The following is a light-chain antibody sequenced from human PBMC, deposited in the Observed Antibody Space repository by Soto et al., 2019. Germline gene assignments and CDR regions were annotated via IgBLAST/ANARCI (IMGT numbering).Light chain of an antibody. CDR3: QQYNNWPRT. J-gene: IGKJ1*01. Sequence: IVMTQSPATLSLSPGERATLSCRASQSVNSNLAWYQQKAGQAPRLLIYGTSTRATGIPARFSGSGSGTDFTLTISSLQFKDFAVYYCQQYNNWPRTFGQGTKVDIK. V-gene: IGKV3-15*01. CDR2: GTS. CDR1: QSVNSN.